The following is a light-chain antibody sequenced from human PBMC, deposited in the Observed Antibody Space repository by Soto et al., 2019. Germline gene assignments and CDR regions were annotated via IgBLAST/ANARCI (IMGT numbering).Light chain of an antibody. J-gene: IGKJ5*01. CDR3: QQRSNWHP. CDR2: DAS. CDR1: QGVSSY. Sequence: EIVLTQSPATLSLSPGERATLSCRASQGVSSYLAWYQQKPGQAPRLLIYDASNRATGIPARFSGSGPGTDFTLTISSLEPEDFAVYYCQQRSNWHPFSQGTRLEIK. V-gene: IGKV3D-11*01.